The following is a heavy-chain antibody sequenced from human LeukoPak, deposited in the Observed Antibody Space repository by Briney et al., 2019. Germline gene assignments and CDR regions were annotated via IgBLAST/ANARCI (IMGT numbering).Heavy chain of an antibody. D-gene: IGHD2-8*01. CDR3: ARGDPQTKGAEGVDG. V-gene: IGHV4-59*01. CDR1: GGSISHYY. J-gene: IGHJ6*02. Sequence: PSETLSLTCTASGGSISHYYWRWIRQPPGKGPEWIGYIYYTGTTNYNPSLKSRVTISVGASKHQFALKLSSVSVANRAVYYCARGDPQTKGAEGVDGWGQGATFTVSS. CDR2: IYYTGTT.